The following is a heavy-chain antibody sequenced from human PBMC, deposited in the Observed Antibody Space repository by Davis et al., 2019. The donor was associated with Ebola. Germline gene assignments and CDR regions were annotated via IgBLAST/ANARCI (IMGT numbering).Heavy chain of an antibody. J-gene: IGHJ6*02. CDR2: IKQDGSEK. D-gene: IGHD1-14*01. CDR3: ARDIRNLGGMDV. CDR1: GFTFSSYA. Sequence: GESLKISCAASGFTFSSYAMHWVRQAPGKGLEWVANIKQDGSEKYYVDSVKGRFTISRDNAKNSLYLQMNSLRAEDTAVYYCARDIRNLGGMDVWGQGTTVTVSS. V-gene: IGHV3-7*03.